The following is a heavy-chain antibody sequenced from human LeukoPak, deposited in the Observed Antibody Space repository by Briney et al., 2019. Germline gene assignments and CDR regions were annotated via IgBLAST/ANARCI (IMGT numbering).Heavy chain of an antibody. CDR1: GASIRSGDYY. CDR3: ASGARYYFDY. V-gene: IGHV4-30-4*01. D-gene: IGHD3-10*01. J-gene: IGHJ4*02. Sequence: SQTLSLTCTVSGASIRSGDYYWSWIRQPPGKGLEWIGYIYYSGSTYYNPSLKSRVTISVDTSKNQFSLKLSSVTAADTAVYYCASGARYYFDYWGQGTLVTVSS. CDR2: IYYSGST.